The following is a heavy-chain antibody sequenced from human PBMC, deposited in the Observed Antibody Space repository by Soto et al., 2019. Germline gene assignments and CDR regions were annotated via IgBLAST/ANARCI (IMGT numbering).Heavy chain of an antibody. Sequence: EVQLVESGGGLVQPGGSLRLSCAASGFTFSSYWMSWVRQAPGKGLEWVANIKQDGSEKYYVDSVKGRFTISRDNAKNSLYLQMNSLRAEDTAVYYCAKDLGHYDSSGYPDYFDYWGQGTLVTVSS. CDR2: IKQDGSEK. D-gene: IGHD3-22*01. CDR1: GFTFSSYW. V-gene: IGHV3-7*03. CDR3: AKDLGHYDSSGYPDYFDY. J-gene: IGHJ4*02.